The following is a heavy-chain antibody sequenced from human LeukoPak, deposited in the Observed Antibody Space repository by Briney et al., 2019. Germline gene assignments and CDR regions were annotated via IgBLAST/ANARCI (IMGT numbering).Heavy chain of an antibody. V-gene: IGHV3-23*01. Sequence: GGSLRLSCAVSGITVSNYGMSWVRQAPGKGLEWVAGISGSGGGTNYADSVKGRFTISRDNFKNTLYLQMNSLRAEDTAVYFCAKRGVVIRVILVGFHKEAYYFDSWGQGTLVTVSS. CDR3: AKRGVVIRVILVGFHKEAYYFDS. CDR2: ISGSGGGT. CDR1: GITVSNYG. J-gene: IGHJ4*02. D-gene: IGHD3-22*01.